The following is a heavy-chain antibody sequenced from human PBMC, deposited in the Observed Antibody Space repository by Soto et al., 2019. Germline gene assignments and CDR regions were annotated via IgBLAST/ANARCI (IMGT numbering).Heavy chain of an antibody. CDR3: ARGWGYDSTDYYYAY. Sequence: QVQLVQSGAEVRKPGSSVKVSCKASGGTFSGHAISWVRQAPGQGLEWMGGIIPIFGTANHAQKFQGRVTIIADESTSTVYMELSSLTSEDTAMYYCARGWGYDSTDYYYAYWGQGTLVIVSS. J-gene: IGHJ4*02. V-gene: IGHV1-69*01. CDR2: IIPIFGTA. CDR1: GGTFSGHA. D-gene: IGHD3-22*01.